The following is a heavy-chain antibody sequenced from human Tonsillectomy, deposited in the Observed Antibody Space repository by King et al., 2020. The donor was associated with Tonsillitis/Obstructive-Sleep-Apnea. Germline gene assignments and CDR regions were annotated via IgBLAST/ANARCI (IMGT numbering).Heavy chain of an antibody. V-gene: IGHV2-5*02. D-gene: IGHD6-13*01. CDR1: GFSLRTSGVS. CDR3: ARSPTYSTVARFGS. CDR2: IYWDDDK. Sequence: ITLKESGPTLVKPTQTLTLTCTFSGFSLRTSGVSVGWIRQPPGKALEWLSPIYWDDDKRYSPSLKSRLTITRDIFKNQVVLTVSNVAPGDTATYFCARSPTYSTVARFGSWGLGTLVIVSS. J-gene: IGHJ4*02.